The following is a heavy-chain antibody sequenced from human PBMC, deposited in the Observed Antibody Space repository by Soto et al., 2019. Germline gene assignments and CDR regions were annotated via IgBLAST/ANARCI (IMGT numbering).Heavy chain of an antibody. Sequence: ASVKFSCKTSGNTLTSFYIHWVRQAPGQGLEWVGRLSPTTGGTNYAQHFQGRVTVTWDMSTFTAYMELSSLIYEDTAVYYCARPPGYVTDWYYFDTWGKGTQVTVSS. CDR3: ARPPGYVTDWYYFDT. D-gene: IGHD3-9*01. V-gene: IGHV1-2*02. CDR2: LSPTTGGT. CDR1: GNTLTSFY. J-gene: IGHJ4*02.